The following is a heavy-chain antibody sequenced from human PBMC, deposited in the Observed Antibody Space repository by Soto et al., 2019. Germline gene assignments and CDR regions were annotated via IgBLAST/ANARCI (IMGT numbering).Heavy chain of an antibody. CDR2: ISSTSTTI. Sequence: PGGSLRLSCAASGFTFSSYSMNWVRQAPGKGLEWVSYISSTSTTIYYADSVKGRFTISRDNAKNSLYLRMNSLSAEDTAVYYCARDWGCSGGICCRDLGYWGQGTLVTVSS. V-gene: IGHV3-48*01. J-gene: IGHJ4*02. CDR1: GFTFSSYS. CDR3: ARDWGCSGGICCRDLGY. D-gene: IGHD2-15*01.